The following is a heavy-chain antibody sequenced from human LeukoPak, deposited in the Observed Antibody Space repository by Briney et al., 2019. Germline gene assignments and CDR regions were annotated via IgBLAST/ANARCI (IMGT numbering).Heavy chain of an antibody. V-gene: IGHV4-4*07. Sequence: SETLSLTCTVSGGSISSYYWSWIRQPAGKGLEWIGRIYTSGSTNYNPSPKSRVTMSVDTSKNQFSLKLSSVTAADTAVYYCARVYCSGGSCYSSLDPWGQGTLVTVSS. D-gene: IGHD2-15*01. CDR3: ARVYCSGGSCYSSLDP. J-gene: IGHJ5*02. CDR1: GGSISSYY. CDR2: IYTSGST.